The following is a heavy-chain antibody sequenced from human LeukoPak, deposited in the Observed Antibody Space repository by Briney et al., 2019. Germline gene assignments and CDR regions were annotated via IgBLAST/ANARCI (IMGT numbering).Heavy chain of an antibody. CDR2: IYYSGST. J-gene: IGHJ4*02. D-gene: IGHD3-10*01. CDR3: ASEGRGYFDY. V-gene: IGHV4-59*01. CDR1: GSMYNYY. Sequence: SETLSLTCTVSGSMYNYYWSWIRQPPGKGLEWIGYIYYSGSTNYNPSLKSRVTISVDTSKNQFSLKLSSVTAADTAVYYCASEGRGYFDYWGQGTLVTVSS.